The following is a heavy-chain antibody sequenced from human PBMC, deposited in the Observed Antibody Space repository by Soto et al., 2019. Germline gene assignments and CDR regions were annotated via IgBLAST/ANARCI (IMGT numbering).Heavy chain of an antibody. CDR2: IYHGGST. J-gene: IGHJ5*02. Sequence: SETLTLTCAVSGFPISIGFYWGWLREPPGKGLDWLGSIYHGGSTYYAPSLNSRVPLSIDMTNNNLYLLLNTVTVAEKAVYYCARVGPWVPYYCDSSPYTFEKCCRPWRQGTLDTVSS. D-gene: IGHD3-22*01. CDR1: GFPISIGFY. CDR3: ARVGPWVPYYCDSSPYTFEKCCRP. V-gene: IGHV4-38-2*01.